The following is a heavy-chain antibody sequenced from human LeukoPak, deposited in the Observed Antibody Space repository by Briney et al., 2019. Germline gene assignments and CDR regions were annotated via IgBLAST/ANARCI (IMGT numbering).Heavy chain of an antibody. V-gene: IGHV3-74*01. Sequence: GGSLRLSCAASGFTFSSYWMHWVRQAPGKGLVWVSRIYIDGGTTTYADSVKGRFTISRDNSKNTLYLQMNSLRAEDTAVYYCAREPVVTEFQFDYWGQGTLVTVSS. CDR1: GFTFSSYW. J-gene: IGHJ4*02. D-gene: IGHD3-22*01. CDR3: AREPVVTEFQFDY. CDR2: IYIDGGTT.